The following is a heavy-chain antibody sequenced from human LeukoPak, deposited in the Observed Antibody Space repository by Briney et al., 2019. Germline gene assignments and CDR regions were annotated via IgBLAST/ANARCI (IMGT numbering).Heavy chain of an antibody. CDR3: ARDGKYCSGGSCYSAGIDY. J-gene: IGHJ4*02. V-gene: IGHV4-31*03. CDR1: GGSISSGGYY. D-gene: IGHD2-15*01. Sequence: ASQTLSLICTVSGGSISSGGYYYSWIRQHPGKGLEWIGHIYYSGCAFYNPSLKSRGTMSIDTSKNQFSLNLSSVTAADTAVYYCARDGKYCSGGSCYSAGIDYWGQGTLVTVSS. CDR2: IYYSGCA.